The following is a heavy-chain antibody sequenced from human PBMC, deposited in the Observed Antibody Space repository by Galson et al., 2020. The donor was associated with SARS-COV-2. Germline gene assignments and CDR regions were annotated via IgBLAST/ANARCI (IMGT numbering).Heavy chain of an antibody. V-gene: IGHV3-21*01. CDR1: GFTFNTYS. CDR3: ARGGSDSYGPYY. D-gene: IGHD5-18*01. CDR2: ISRSSSNI. J-gene: IGHJ4*02. Sequence: TGGSLRLSCAASGFTFNTYSMNWVRQAPGKGLEWVSSISRSSSNIYYADSVKGRFIISRDNAKNSLSLQMNSLRAEDTAVYYCARGGSDSYGPYYWGQGALVTVSS.